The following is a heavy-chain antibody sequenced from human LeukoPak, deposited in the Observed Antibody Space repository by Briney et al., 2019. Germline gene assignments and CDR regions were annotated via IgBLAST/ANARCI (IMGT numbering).Heavy chain of an antibody. J-gene: IGHJ4*02. CDR3: AKDPTFRDYGGGY. Sequence: GGSLRLSCTASGFTFSSYCMHWVRQAPGKGLEWVAFIRYDGSNKYYADSVKGRFTISRDNSKNTLYLQMNSLRAEDTAVYECAKDPTFRDYGGGYWGQGTLVTVSS. V-gene: IGHV3-30*02. D-gene: IGHD4-17*01. CDR2: IRYDGSNK. CDR1: GFTFSSYC.